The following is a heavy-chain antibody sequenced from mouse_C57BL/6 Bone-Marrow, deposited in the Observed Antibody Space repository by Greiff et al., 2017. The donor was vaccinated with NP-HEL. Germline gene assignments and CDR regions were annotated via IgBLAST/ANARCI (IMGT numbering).Heavy chain of an antibody. Sequence: QLQQSGPELVKPGASVKIPCKASGYTFTDYNMDWVKQSHGKSLEWIGDINPNNGGTIYNQKFKGKATLTVDKSSSTAYMELLSLTAEDTAVYYCARPIYYYGSSLYYFDYWGQGTTLTVSS. V-gene: IGHV1-18*01. D-gene: IGHD1-1*01. CDR2: INPNNGGT. CDR3: ARPIYYYGSSLYYFDY. J-gene: IGHJ2*01. CDR1: GYTFTDYN.